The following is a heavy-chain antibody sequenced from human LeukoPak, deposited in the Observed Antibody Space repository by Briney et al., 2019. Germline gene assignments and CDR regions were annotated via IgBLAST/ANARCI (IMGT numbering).Heavy chain of an antibody. CDR2: LTGSGGST. V-gene: IGHV3-23*01. J-gene: IGHJ4*02. CDR1: GFTLSNFG. D-gene: IGHD3-10*01. CDR3: AKRNYFGAGTYSFDF. Sequence: GGSLRLSCTASGFTLSNFGMSLVRQAPGKGLEWVSHLTGSGGSTYYAGSVKGRFTISRDNSKNTLYLQMNSLRAEDTAVYYCAKRNYFGAGTYSFDFWGQGTLVTVSS.